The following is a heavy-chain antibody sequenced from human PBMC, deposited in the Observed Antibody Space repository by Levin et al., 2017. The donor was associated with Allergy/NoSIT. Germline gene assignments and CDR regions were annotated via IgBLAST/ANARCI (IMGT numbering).Heavy chain of an antibody. CDR1: GFTFSDYY. CDR3: ARDHRAERIAAAGFDY. D-gene: IGHD6-13*01. V-gene: IGHV3-11*01. CDR2: ISSSGSTI. Sequence: HGESLKISCAASGFTFSDYYMSWIRQAPGKGLEWVSYISSSGSTIYYADSVKGRFTISRDNAKNSLYLQMNSRGAEDTAVYYCARDHRAERIAAAGFDYWGQGTLVTVSS. J-gene: IGHJ4*02.